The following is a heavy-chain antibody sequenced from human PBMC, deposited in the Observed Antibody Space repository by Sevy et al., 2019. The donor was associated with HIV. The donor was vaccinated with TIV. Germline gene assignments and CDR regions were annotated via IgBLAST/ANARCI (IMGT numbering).Heavy chain of an antibody. V-gene: IGHV3-7*01. D-gene: IGHD2-15*01. J-gene: IGHJ4*02. CDR3: LRGGGGY. CDR1: GFTFSDYW. CDR2: ISRDGSEK. Sequence: GGSLRLSCVASGFTFSDYWMTWVRQAPGKGLEWVASISRDGSEKYHDDYVKSRFNIYRNNVKKSLFLQMNSLRVEDTAGYYCLRGGGGYWGQETLVTVSS.